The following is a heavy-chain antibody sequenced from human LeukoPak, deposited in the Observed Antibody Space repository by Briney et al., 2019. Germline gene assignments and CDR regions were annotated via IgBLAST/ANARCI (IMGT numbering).Heavy chain of an antibody. V-gene: IGHV1-69*13. Sequence: SVKVSCKASGGTFSSYAISWVRQAPGQGLEWMGGITPIFGTANYAQKFQGRVTITADESTSTAYMELSSLRSEDTAVYYCASRASGHPGYNWNDGYFDYWGQGTLVTVSS. CDR1: GGTFSSYA. CDR3: ASRASGHPGYNWNDGYFDY. J-gene: IGHJ4*02. CDR2: ITPIFGTA. D-gene: IGHD1-1*01.